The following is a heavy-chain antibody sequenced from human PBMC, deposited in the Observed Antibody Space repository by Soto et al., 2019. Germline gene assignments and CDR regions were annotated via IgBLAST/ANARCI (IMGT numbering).Heavy chain of an antibody. J-gene: IGHJ4*02. CDR2: INAGNGNT. V-gene: IGHV1-3*01. Sequence: ASVKVSCKASGYTFTSYGMHWVRQAPGQRLEWMGWINAGNGNTKYSQKFQGRVTITRDTSASTAYMELSSLRSEDTAVYYCARARTGMPEDRYDEFFDYWGQGTLVTVSS. CDR3: ARARTGMPEDRYDEFFDY. D-gene: IGHD2-2*01. CDR1: GYTFTSYG.